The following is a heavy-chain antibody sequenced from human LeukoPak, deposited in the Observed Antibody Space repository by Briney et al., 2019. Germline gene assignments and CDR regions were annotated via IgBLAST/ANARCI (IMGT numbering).Heavy chain of an antibody. CDR1: GGAFSSYA. V-gene: IGHV1-69*05. Sequence: SVKVSCKAAGGAFSSYAFSWVRQAPGQGLEWMGGLIPMFRTPNYAQKFLGRVTITTDESTSTAYMELTSQGADDTAVYYCARDSTGTTWQLDYWGQGTLVTVSS. J-gene: IGHJ4*02. D-gene: IGHD1-1*01. CDR2: LIPMFRTP. CDR3: ARDSTGTTWQLDY.